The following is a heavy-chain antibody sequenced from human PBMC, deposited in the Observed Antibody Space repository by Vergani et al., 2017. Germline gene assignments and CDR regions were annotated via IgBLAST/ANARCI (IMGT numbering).Heavy chain of an antibody. J-gene: IGHJ4*02. D-gene: IGHD3-16*02. CDR1: GYTFTSYA. CDR2: INAGNGNT. V-gene: IGHV1-3*01. CDR3: AREGFYDYVWGSYRLRGGYYFDY. Sequence: QVQLVQSGAEVKKPGASVKVSCKASGYTFTSYAMHWVRQAPGQRLEWMGWINAGNGNTKYSQKFQGRVTITRDTSASTAYMELCSLRSEDTAVYYCAREGFYDYVWGSYRLRGGYYFDYWGQGTLVTVSS.